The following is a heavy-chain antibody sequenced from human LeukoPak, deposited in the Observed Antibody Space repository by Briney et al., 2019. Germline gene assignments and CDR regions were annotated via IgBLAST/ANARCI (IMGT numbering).Heavy chain of an antibody. CDR2: INHSGST. D-gene: IGHD5-12*01. J-gene: IGHJ4*02. Sequence: SETLSLTCAVYGGSFSGYYWSWIRQPPGKGLEWIGEINHSGSTNYNPSLKSRVTISVDTSKNQFSLKLSSVTAADTAVYYCARVATTKYYFDYWGQGTLVTVSS. V-gene: IGHV4-34*01. CDR3: ARVATTKYYFDY. CDR1: GGSFSGYY.